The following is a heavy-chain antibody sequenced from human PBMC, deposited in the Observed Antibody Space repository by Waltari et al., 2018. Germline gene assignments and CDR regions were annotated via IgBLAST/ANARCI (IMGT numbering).Heavy chain of an antibody. V-gene: IGHV4-38-2*01. J-gene: IGHJ3*02. Sequence: QVQLQESGPGLVKPSETLSLPCAVSGYSLSSGSYWGWIRQPPGKGLEWIGSIYHSGSTYYNPSLKSRVTISVDTSKNQFSLKLSSVTAADTAVYYCARYSLKDAFDIWGQGTMVTVSS. CDR2: IYHSGST. CDR3: ARYSLKDAFDI. D-gene: IGHD2-21*01. CDR1: GYSLSSGSY.